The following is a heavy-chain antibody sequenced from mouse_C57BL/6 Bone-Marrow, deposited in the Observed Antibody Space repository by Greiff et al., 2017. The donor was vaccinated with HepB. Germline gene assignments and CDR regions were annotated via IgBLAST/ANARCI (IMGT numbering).Heavy chain of an antibody. CDR2: FTMYSDAT. V-gene: IGHV1-49*01. J-gene: IGHJ4*01. Sequence: LQQSGAELVRPGSSVKLSCKASYFAFMASAMHWVKQRPGHGLEWIGSFTMYSDATEYSENFKGQATLTANTSSSTAYMELSSLTSEDSAVYYCASSGTGYAMDYWGQGTSVTVSS. CDR3: ASSGTGYAMDY. D-gene: IGHD3-3*01. CDR1: YFAFMASA.